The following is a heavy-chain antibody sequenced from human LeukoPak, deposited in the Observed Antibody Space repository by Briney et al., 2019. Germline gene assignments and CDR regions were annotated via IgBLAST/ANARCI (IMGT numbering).Heavy chain of an antibody. Sequence: SVKVSCKAPGGTFSSYAISWVRQAPGQGLEWMGGIIPIFGTANYAQKFQGRVTITADESTSTAYMELSSLRSEDTAVYYCARDNYYGSGKGFDPWGQGTLVTVSS. V-gene: IGHV1-69*13. D-gene: IGHD3-10*01. CDR3: ARDNYYGSGKGFDP. J-gene: IGHJ5*02. CDR1: GGTFSSYA. CDR2: IIPIFGTA.